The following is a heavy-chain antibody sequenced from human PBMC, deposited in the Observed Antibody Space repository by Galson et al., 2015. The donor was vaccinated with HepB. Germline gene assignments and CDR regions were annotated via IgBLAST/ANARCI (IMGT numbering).Heavy chain of an antibody. V-gene: IGHV3-48*01. D-gene: IGHD2-2*01. Sequence: SLRLSCAATGLTFSSCNMDWVRQAPGKGLEWISFISPTSTTIHYADSVKGRFTISRDNAKNSLFLQMNSLRAEDTAVYYCARGSYASDGPVAWGQGTLVTVSS. CDR3: ARGSYASDGPVA. J-gene: IGHJ5*02. CDR2: ISPTSTTI. CDR1: GLTFSSCN.